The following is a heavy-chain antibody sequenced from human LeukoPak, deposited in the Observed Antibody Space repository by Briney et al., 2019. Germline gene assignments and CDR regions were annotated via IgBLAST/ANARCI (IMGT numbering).Heavy chain of an antibody. J-gene: IGHJ4*02. CDR3: ARVVSYGYEFDY. Sequence: PGGSLRLSCAASGFTFSSYEMNWVRQAPGKGLEWVSYISSSGSTIYYADSVKGRFTISRDNAKNSLYLQMNSLRAEDTAVYYCARVVSYGYEFDYWGQGTLVTVSS. CDR1: GFTFSSYE. V-gene: IGHV3-48*03. CDR2: ISSSGSTI. D-gene: IGHD5-18*01.